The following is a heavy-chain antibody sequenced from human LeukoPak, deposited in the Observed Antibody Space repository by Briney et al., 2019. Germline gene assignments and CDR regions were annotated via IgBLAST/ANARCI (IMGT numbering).Heavy chain of an antibody. CDR1: GGSISDTNW. Sequence: SETLSLTCGVSGGSISDTNWWTWFRQPPGKGLEWIGEVNLQGSTNYNPSLKSRVAISVDKSENHISLKLTPVTVADTAVYYCAREGGPYRPLDYSGQGTLVTVAS. CDR3: AREGGPYRPLDY. J-gene: IGHJ4*02. CDR2: VNLQGST. V-gene: IGHV4-4*02.